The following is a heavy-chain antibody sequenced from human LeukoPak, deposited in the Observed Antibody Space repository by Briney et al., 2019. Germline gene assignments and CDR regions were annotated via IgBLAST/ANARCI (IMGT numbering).Heavy chain of an antibody. CDR2: IYYTGST. D-gene: IGHD6-6*01. Sequence: SETLSLTRIVSGGSISSSNHYWGWIRQPPGKGLEWIGYIYYTGSTNYNPSLKSRVTMFVDMSKNQFSLRLSSVTAADTAVYYCARHRAYSSSSPFDYWGQGTLVTVSS. CDR3: ARHRAYSSSSPFDY. CDR1: GGSISSSNHY. V-gene: IGHV4-61*05. J-gene: IGHJ4*02.